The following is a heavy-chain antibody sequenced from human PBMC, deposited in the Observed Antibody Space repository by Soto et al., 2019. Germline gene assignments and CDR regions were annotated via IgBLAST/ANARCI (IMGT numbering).Heavy chain of an antibody. D-gene: IGHD3-3*01. V-gene: IGHV3-33*01. J-gene: IGHJ6*02. CDR3: ARGPSSSTIYYYYGMDV. CDR2: IWYDGSNK. CDR1: GFTFSSYG. Sequence: PGGSLRLSCAASGFTFSSYGMHWVRQAPGKGLEWVAVIWYDGSNKYYADSVKGRFTISRDNSKDTLYLQMNSLRAEDTAVYYCARGPSSSTIYYYYGMDVWGQGTTVTVSS.